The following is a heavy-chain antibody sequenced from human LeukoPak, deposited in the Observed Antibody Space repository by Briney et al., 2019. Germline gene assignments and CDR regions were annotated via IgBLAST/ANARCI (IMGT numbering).Heavy chain of an antibody. CDR1: GFTFSSYG. CDR2: ISNKGGST. CDR3: VKSGTWADFDS. V-gene: IGHV3-64D*09. D-gene: IGHD1-26*01. J-gene: IGHJ4*02. Sequence: QTGGSLRLSCSASGFTFSSYGMHWVRQAPGKGLEYVSGISNKGGSTYYADSVKGRFTISRDNSKNTLHLQMSSLRADDTAVYYCVKSGTWADFDSWGQGILVTVSS.